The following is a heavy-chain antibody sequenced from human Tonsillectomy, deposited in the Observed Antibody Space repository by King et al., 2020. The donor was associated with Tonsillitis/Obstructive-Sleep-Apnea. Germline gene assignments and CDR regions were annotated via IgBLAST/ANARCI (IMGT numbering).Heavy chain of an antibody. CDR3: AGRYCSGGRCYRAFDI. V-gene: IGHV4-34*01. Sequence: VQLQPWGAGLLKPSETLSLTCAGYGGSFSGYYWGWIRQPPGKGLEWIGGINHSGNTNYNPSHKSRGTISVDTSKNQFSLKLGSVTAADTAVYYCAGRYCSGGRCYRAFDIWGQGTMVTVSS. CDR1: GGSFSGYY. D-gene: IGHD2-15*01. CDR2: INHSGNT. J-gene: IGHJ3*02.